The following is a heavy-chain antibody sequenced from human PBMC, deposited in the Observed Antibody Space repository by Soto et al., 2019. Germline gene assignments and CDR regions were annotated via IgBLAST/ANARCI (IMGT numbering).Heavy chain of an antibody. J-gene: IGHJ3*02. CDR1: GYTFTDYY. V-gene: IGHV1-2*02. D-gene: IGHD3-3*01. CDR3: AKTRITSGFSAFDI. CDR2: INPNGGVT. Sequence: QVQLVQSGAEVKKPGASVKVSCKASGYTFTDYYMQWVRQAPGQGLEWMGWINPNGGVTDYAQRVQGRVTMTRDTSISTAYMELSRLTSDDTAVYYCAKTRITSGFSAFDIWGQGTMVAVSS.